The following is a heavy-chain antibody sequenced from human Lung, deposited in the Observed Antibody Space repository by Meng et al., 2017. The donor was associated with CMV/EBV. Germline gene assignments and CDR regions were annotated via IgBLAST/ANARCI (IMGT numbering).Heavy chain of an antibody. CDR2: IRHDGTNK. V-gene: IGHV3-30*02. J-gene: IGHJ4*02. CDR1: GFRFGDYG. D-gene: IGHD3-3*02. Sequence: GGSLRLXCAASGFRFGDYGMHWVRQTPGKGLEWVAFIRHDGTNKFYGDSVKGRFTISRDNSKNTVYLQMDSLIPEETAVYYCATDLLVFGETNADFDQWGQGXLVTVSS. CDR3: ATDLLVFGETNADFDQ.